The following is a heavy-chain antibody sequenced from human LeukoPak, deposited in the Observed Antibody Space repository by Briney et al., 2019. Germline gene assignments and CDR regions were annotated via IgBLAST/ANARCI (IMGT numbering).Heavy chain of an antibody. V-gene: IGHV1-8*01. Sequence: GASVKVSCKASGNTFTSYDINWVRQATGQGLEWMGWMNPNSGNTGYAQKFQGRVTMTRNTSISTAYMELSSLRSEDTAVYYCATAQLWFTSDLDYWGQGTLVTVSS. J-gene: IGHJ4*02. CDR1: GNTFTSYD. CDR2: MNPNSGNT. CDR3: ATAQLWFTSDLDY. D-gene: IGHD5-18*01.